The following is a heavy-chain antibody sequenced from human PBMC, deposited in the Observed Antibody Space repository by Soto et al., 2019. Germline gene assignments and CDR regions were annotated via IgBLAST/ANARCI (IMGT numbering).Heavy chain of an antibody. CDR2: IYYSGST. V-gene: IGHV4-61*01. D-gene: IGHD3-10*02. J-gene: IGHJ5*02. CDR3: GREFTPGGLFGEFNWFDP. CDR1: GGSVSSGSYY. Sequence: PSETLSLTCTVSGGSVSSGSYYWSWIRQPPGKGLEWTGYIYYSGSTNYNPSLKSRVTISVDTSKNQFSLKLSSVTAADTAVYYFGREFTPGGLFGEFNWFDPWGQGTLVTVSS.